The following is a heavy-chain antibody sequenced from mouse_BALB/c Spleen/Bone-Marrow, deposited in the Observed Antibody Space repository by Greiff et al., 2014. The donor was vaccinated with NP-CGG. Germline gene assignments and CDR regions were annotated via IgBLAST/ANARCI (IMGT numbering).Heavy chain of an antibody. CDR2: INPNTGAT. J-gene: IGHJ3*01. V-gene: IGHV1-18*01. CDR1: GYTFTDYN. D-gene: IGHD2-4*01. CDR3: ARYRDYDGGYAY. Sequence: EVKLMESGPELVKPGASVKIPCKASGYTFTDYNMDWVKQSHGKSLEWIGHINPNTGATIYDQRFTGKATLNVDKSSSTAYMELRSLTSEDTAVYYCARYRDYDGGYAYWGRGTLVTVSA.